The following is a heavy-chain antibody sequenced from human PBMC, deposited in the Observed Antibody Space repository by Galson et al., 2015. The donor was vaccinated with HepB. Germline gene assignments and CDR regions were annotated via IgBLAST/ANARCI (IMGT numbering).Heavy chain of an antibody. V-gene: IGHV7-4-1*02. J-gene: IGHJ6*03. D-gene: IGHD3-3*01. CDR2: MHTNTGKP. CDR1: GYTFTDYV. Sequence: SVKVSCKASGYTFTDYVVNWVRQAPGQGLEWMGWMHTNTGKPTYAPGFAGRFVFSLDTSVTTAYLQISSLETDDTAVYYRARSPLRFLDWLPYYDYYYMDVWGEGTQVTVS. CDR3: ARSPLRFLDWLPYYDYYYMDV.